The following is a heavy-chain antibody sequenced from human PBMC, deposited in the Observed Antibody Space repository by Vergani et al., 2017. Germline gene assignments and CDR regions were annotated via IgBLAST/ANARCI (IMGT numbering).Heavy chain of an antibody. D-gene: IGHD3-10*01. Sequence: QLQLQESGPGLMKPSETLSLTCTVSGGSITSSSYYWGWIRQPPGKGLEWIGTIYYSASTYYNPSLKSRVTISVDTSKNQFSLKLNSVTAADTAVYYCASGVEVRWFDPWGQGTLVTVSS. CDR3: ASGVEVRWFDP. J-gene: IGHJ5*02. CDR1: GGSITSSSYY. V-gene: IGHV4-39*01. CDR2: IYYSAST.